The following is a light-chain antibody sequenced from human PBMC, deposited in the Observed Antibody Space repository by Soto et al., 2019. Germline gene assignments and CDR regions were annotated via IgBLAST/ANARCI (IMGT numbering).Light chain of an antibody. Sequence: DIQLTQSPSFLSASVGDRVTITCRASQGISSYLAWYQQKPGKAPKLLIYAASTVQSGFPSRFSGSGSGTEFTLAISSLQPEDFATYYCQQLNSYPLTFGAGTKVEIK. CDR1: QGISSY. V-gene: IGKV1-9*01. CDR2: AAS. J-gene: IGKJ4*01. CDR3: QQLNSYPLT.